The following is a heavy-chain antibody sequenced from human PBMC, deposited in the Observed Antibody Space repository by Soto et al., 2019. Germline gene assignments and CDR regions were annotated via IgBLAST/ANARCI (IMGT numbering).Heavy chain of an antibody. V-gene: IGHV3-23*01. D-gene: IGHD2-8*01. CDR3: AKQSYSTSLDH. Sequence: EVQLLESGGGLRQPGGSQRLSCVGSEFSFSKFAMSWVRQAPGKGLEWVATVSATGSTTYYADSVKGRFTISRDNSDNTLYLQMTSLRVDDTAVYFCAKQSYSTSLDHWGPGTLVTVSS. J-gene: IGHJ4*02. CDR1: EFSFSKFA. CDR2: VSATGSTT.